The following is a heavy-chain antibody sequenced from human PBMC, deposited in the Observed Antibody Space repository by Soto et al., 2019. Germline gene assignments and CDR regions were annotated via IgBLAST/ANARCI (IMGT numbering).Heavy chain of an antibody. Sequence: EVQLVESGGGLVKPGGSLRLSCAASGFTFSNAWMSWVRQAPGKGLGWVGRIKRKTDGGTTDYAAPVKGRFTISRDHSKNTLYLQMNSLKTEDTAVYYCTTAPSRVPAAIRPYYYGMDVWGQGTTVTVSS. CDR1: GFTFSNAW. CDR3: TTAPSRVPAAIRPYYYGMDV. CDR2: IKRKTDGGTT. V-gene: IGHV3-15*01. J-gene: IGHJ6*02. D-gene: IGHD2-2*01.